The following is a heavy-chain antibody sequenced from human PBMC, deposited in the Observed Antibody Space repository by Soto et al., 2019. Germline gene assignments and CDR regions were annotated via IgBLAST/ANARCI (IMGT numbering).Heavy chain of an antibody. CDR3: ETLNPVVVVAAEYYFDY. V-gene: IGHV1-24*01. CDR1: GYTLTELS. D-gene: IGHD2-15*01. CDR2: FDPEDGET. J-gene: IGHJ4*02. Sequence: ASVKVSCKVSGYTLTELSMHWVRQAPGKGLEWMGGFDPEDGETIYAQKFQGRVNMTEETSTDTAYMELSSLRSEDTAVYYCETLNPVVVVAAEYYFDYWGQGTLVTVSS.